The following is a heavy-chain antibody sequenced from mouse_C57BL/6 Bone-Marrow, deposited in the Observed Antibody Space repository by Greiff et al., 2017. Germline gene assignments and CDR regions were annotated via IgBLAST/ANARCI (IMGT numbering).Heavy chain of an antibody. Sequence: EVKLQESGPGLVKPSQTVFLTCTVTGISITTGNYRWSWIRQFPGNKLEWIGYIYYSGTITYNPSLTSRTTITRDTPKNQFFLEMSPLTAEDTATYYCARDYYGSSYWYFDVWGTGTTVTVSS. CDR2: IYYSGTI. V-gene: IGHV3-5*01. CDR3: ARDYYGSSYWYFDV. D-gene: IGHD1-1*01. CDR1: GISITTGNYR. J-gene: IGHJ1*03.